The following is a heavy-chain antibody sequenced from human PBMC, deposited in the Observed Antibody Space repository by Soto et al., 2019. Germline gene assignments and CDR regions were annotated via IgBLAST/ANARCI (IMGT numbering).Heavy chain of an antibody. CDR1: GFTFSGYS. V-gene: IGHV3-21*01. CDR2: ISGPSIYI. CDR3: ARGLRNGFNV. Sequence: EVQLVESGGGLVKPGGSLRLSCVASGFTFSGYSINWVRQAPGKGLEWVSYISGPSIYIYYADSVKGRFTISRDNAKSAAYLQMNSLRAEDTAVYYCARGLRNGFNVWGQGTTVSVSS. D-gene: IGHD2-8*01. J-gene: IGHJ6*02.